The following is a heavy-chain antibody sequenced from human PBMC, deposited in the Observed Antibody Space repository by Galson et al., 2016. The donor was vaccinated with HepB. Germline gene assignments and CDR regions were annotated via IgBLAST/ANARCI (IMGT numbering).Heavy chain of an antibody. J-gene: IGHJ4*02. CDR3: ARDRSNYDFWSGYMPDYYFDY. V-gene: IGHV3-21*01. D-gene: IGHD3-3*01. CDR2: ISRGSRDI. Sequence: SLRLSCAASGFTFSDFSMNWVRQAPGKGLEWVSSISRGSRDIYYADSVKGRFTISRDNAKNSLYLQMDSLRAEDTAVYYCARDRSNYDFWSGYMPDYYFDYWGQGTLVTVSS. CDR1: GFTFSDFS.